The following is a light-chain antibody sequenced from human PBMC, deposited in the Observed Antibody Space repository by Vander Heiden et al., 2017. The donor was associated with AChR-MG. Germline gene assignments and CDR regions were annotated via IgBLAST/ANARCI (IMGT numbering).Light chain of an antibody. CDR3: QQYNSFWT. V-gene: IGKV1-5*03. J-gene: IGKJ1*01. CDR1: QSIGSW. CDR2: KAS. Sequence: DIQITHSPSPLSASVGDRVTITCRASQSIGSWLAWYQHKPGKAPKLLIYKASSLESGVPSRFSGSGSGTEFTLTITSLQPDDFATYYCQQYNSFWTFGQGTKVEIK.